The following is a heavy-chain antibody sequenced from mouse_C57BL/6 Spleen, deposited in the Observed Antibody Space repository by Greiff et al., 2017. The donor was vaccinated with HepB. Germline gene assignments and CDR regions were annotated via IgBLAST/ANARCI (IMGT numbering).Heavy chain of an antibody. CDR1: GYTFTDYY. CDR3: ARAGGNFPLGY. Sequence: EVQLQQSGPELVKPGASVKISCKASGYTFTDYYMNWVKQSHGKSLEWIGDINPNNGGTSYNQKFKGKATLTVDKSSSTAYMELRSLTSEDAAVDYCARAGGNFPLGYWGQGTTRTVSS. J-gene: IGHJ2*01. CDR2: INPNNGGT. V-gene: IGHV1-26*01. D-gene: IGHD2-1*01.